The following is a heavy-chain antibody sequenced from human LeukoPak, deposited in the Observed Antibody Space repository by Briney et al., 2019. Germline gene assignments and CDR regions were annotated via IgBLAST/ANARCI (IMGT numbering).Heavy chain of an antibody. CDR2: IYYSGGT. D-gene: IGHD5-18*01. CDR3: ASPDTAMVIFDY. J-gene: IGHJ4*02. Sequence: SETLSLTCTVSGGSISSSSYYWGWIRQPPGKGLEWIGSIYYSGGTYYNPSLKSRVTISVDTSKNQFSLKLSSVTAADTAVCYCASPDTAMVIFDYWGQGTLVTVSS. CDR1: GGSISSSSYY. V-gene: IGHV4-39*01.